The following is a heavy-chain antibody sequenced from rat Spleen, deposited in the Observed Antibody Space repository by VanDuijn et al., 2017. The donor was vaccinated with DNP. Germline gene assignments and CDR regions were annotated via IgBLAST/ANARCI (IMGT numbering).Heavy chain of an antibody. CDR3: AKPDQ. V-gene: IGHV5-20*01. J-gene: IGHJ3*01. CDR2: IRYDGGGT. Sequence: EVQLVESGGGLVQPGRSLKLFCAASGFTFSDYYMAWFRQAPTKGLEWVAYIRYDGGGTKYGDSVRGRFTISRDNAKNTLYLQMDSVRSEDTATYYCAKPDQWGQGTLVTVSS. CDR1: GFTFSDYY.